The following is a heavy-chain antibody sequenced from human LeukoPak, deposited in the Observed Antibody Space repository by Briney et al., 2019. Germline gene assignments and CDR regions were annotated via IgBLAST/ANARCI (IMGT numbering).Heavy chain of an antibody. D-gene: IGHD5-24*01. CDR1: GFTFSSKW. CDR3: TREGQMAY. J-gene: IGHJ4*02. CDR2: VKYDGSEK. Sequence: GGSLRLSCAASGFTFSSKWMSWVRQAPGKGLEWVANVKYDGSEKNYLDSVKGRFTISRDNAKNSLYLQMNSLRVEDTAVYYCTREGQMAYWGQGTLVTVSS. V-gene: IGHV3-7*01.